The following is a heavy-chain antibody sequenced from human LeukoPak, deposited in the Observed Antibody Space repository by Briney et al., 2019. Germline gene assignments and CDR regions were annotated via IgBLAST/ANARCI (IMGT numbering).Heavy chain of an antibody. CDR1: GFTVSSNY. V-gene: IGHV3-66*01. CDR3: ARAHHADAFDI. CDR2: IYSGGST. J-gene: IGHJ3*02. Sequence: GGSLRLSCAASGFTVSSNYMSWVRQAPGKGLEWVSVIYSGGSTYYADSVKGRFTISRDNSKNTLYLQMNSLRAEDTAVYYCARAHHADAFDIWGQGTMVTVSS.